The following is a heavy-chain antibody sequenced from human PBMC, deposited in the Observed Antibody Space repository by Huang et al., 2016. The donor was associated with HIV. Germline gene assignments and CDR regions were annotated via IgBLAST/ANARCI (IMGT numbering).Heavy chain of an antibody. CDR2: IYYSGSN. Sequence: QVQLQESGLGLVKPSQTLSLTCTVSGGSISSGGYYWSWIRQPPGKGLEWIGYIYYSGSNYYNPSLKSRVTISVDTSKNQFSLKLSSVTAADTAVYYCARLGWSGTMRDAFDIWGQGTMVTVSS. CDR1: GGSISSGGYY. D-gene: IGHD1-1*01. J-gene: IGHJ3*02. V-gene: IGHV4-30-4*08. CDR3: ARLGWSGTMRDAFDI.